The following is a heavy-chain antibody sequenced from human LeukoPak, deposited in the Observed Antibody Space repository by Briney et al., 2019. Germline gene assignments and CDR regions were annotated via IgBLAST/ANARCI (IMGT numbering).Heavy chain of an antibody. Sequence: PGGSLRLSCAASGFTFSDYAMSWVRQAPGKGLEWLSAISGSGGSTYYADSVKGRFTISRDNSKNTLYLQMNSLRAEDTAVYYCARDPSSSWSPHAFDIWGQGTMVTVSS. J-gene: IGHJ3*02. V-gene: IGHV3-23*01. CDR1: GFTFSDYA. CDR2: ISGSGGST. D-gene: IGHD6-13*01. CDR3: ARDPSSSWSPHAFDI.